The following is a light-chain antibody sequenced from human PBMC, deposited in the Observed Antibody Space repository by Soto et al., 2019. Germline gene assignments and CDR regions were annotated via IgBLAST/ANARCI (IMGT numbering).Light chain of an antibody. J-gene: IGLJ1*01. CDR3: CSYAGSSAV. Sequence: QSALTQPASVSGSPGQSITISCTGTSSDVGSYNLVSWYQQHPGKAPKLMIYEVSKRPSGVSNRFSGSKSGNTASLTISGLQAEDEADYYCCSYAGSSAVFGTGTKLNVL. V-gene: IGLV2-23*02. CDR2: EVS. CDR1: SSDVGSYNL.